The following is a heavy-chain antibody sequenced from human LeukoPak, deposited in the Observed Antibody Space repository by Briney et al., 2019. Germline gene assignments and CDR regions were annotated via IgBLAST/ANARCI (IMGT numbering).Heavy chain of an antibody. D-gene: IGHD2-21*01. V-gene: IGHV4-39*01. CDR2: IYYSGST. J-gene: IGHJ5*02. CDR3: ARLYDAGTYCGGDCYLSAP. CDR1: GGSISSSSYY. Sequence: SETLSLTCTVSGGSISSSSYYWGWIRQPPGKGPEWIGSIYYSGSTYYNPSLKSRVTISVDTSKNQFSLKLSSVTAADTAVYYCARLYDAGTYCGGDCYLSAPWGQGTLVTVSS.